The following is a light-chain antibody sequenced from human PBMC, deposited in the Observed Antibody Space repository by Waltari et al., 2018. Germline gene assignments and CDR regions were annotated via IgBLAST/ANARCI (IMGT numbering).Light chain of an antibody. Sequence: DVVMTQSPLSLPVALGQPASISCKSSQGLVSSGGNTILNWFQQRPGQSPRRLIDRVSNRDSGVPDRFSGSGSGTDFTLKISRVEAEDVGIYYCMQGTHWPWTFGQGTKVEFK. CDR1: QGLVSSGGNTI. J-gene: IGKJ1*01. CDR2: RVS. CDR3: MQGTHWPWT. V-gene: IGKV2-30*01.